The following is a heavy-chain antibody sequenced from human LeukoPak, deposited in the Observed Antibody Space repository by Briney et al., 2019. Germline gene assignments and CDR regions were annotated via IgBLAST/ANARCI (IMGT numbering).Heavy chain of an antibody. D-gene: IGHD2/OR15-2a*01. Sequence: PSETLSLTCAVYGGSFSGYYWSWIRQPPGKGPEWIGEINHSGSTNYNPSLKSRVTISVDTSKNQFSLKLSSVTAADTAVYYCARPRTTSRGWFDPWGQGTLVTVSS. CDR3: ARPRTTSRGWFDP. V-gene: IGHV4-34*01. CDR1: GGSFSGYY. J-gene: IGHJ5*02. CDR2: INHSGST.